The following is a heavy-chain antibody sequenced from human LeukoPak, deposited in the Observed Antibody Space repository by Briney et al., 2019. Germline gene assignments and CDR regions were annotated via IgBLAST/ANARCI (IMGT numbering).Heavy chain of an antibody. CDR3: ARGPLWFGEFYFDY. V-gene: IGHV1-18*01. CDR2: ISAYNGNT. CDR1: GYTFTTYG. Sequence: ASVKVSCKASGYTFTTYGISWVRQAPGQGLEWMGWISAYNGNTNYAQKLKGRVTMTTDTSTSTAYMDLRSLRSDDTAVYYCARGPLWFGEFYFDYWGQGTLVTVSS. D-gene: IGHD3-10*01. J-gene: IGHJ4*02.